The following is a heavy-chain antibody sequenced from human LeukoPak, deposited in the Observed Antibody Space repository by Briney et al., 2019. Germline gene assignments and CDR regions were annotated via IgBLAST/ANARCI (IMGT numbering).Heavy chain of an antibody. CDR3: AKDQLEMATIYYFDY. Sequence: GGSLRLSCAASGFTFSSYGMHWVRQAPGKGLEWVAVISYDGSNKYYADSVKGRFSISRDNSKNTLYLQMNSLRAEDTAVYYCAKDQLEMATIYYFDYWGQGTLVTVSS. CDR2: ISYDGSNK. D-gene: IGHD5-24*01. CDR1: GFTFSSYG. V-gene: IGHV3-30*18. J-gene: IGHJ4*02.